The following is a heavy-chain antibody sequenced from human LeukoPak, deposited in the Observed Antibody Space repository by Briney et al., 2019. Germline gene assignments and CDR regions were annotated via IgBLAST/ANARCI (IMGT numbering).Heavy chain of an antibody. CDR1: GGTFSSYA. D-gene: IGHD4-23*01. V-gene: IGHV1-69*04. CDR3: ARDGEGLRWKAFDI. CDR2: IIPILGIA. Sequence: GASVKVSCKASGGTFSSYAIRWVRQAPGQGLEWMGRIIPILGIANYAQKFQGRVTITADKSTSTAYMELSSLRSEDTAVYYCARDGEGLRWKAFDIWGQGTMVTVSS. J-gene: IGHJ3*02.